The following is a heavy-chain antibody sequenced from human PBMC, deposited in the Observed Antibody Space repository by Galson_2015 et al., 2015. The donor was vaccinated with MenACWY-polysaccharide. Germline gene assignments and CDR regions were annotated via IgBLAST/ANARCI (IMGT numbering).Heavy chain of an antibody. CDR3: ARLNTGGYFGSGYYFDY. CDR1: GGSITTYF. J-gene: IGHJ4*02. D-gene: IGHD1-26*01. CDR2: IFTSGSS. Sequence: ETLSLTCTVSGGSITTYFWSWFRQPPGRGLEYIGYIFTSGSSSYNPSLKSRVTISADTSKNQFSLHLTSVTAADTAIYYCARLNTGGYFGSGYYFDYWGQGTLVTVSS. V-gene: IGHV4-59*01.